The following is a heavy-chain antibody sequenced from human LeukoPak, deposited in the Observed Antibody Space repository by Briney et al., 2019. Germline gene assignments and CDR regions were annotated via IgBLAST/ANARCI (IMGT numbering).Heavy chain of an antibody. CDR3: AKDPTTRYYYYYGMDV. J-gene: IGHJ6*02. CDR2: ISYDGSNK. Sequence: PGRSLRLSCAASGFTFSSYGMHWVRQAPGKGLGWVAVISYDGSNKYYADSVKGRFTISRDNSKNTLYLQMNSLRAEDTAVYYCAKDPTTRYYYYYGMDVWGQGTTVTVSS. CDR1: GFTFSSYG. V-gene: IGHV3-30*18. D-gene: IGHD5-12*01.